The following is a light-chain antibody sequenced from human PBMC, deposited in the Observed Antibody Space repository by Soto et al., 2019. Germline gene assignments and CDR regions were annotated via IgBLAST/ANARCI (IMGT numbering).Light chain of an antibody. Sequence: DIQMTQSPSSLSASVGDRVTITCRASQGIRDALGWYQQKPGQAPKRLIYAASSLQSGVPSRFSGSGSGTEFTLTISSQQPEDFATYYCLQHNSYPQTFGQGTKVEIK. CDR2: AAS. J-gene: IGKJ1*01. V-gene: IGKV1-17*01. CDR3: LQHNSYPQT. CDR1: QGIRDA.